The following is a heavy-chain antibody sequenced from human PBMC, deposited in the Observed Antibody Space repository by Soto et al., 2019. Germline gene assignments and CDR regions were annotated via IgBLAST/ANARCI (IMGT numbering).Heavy chain of an antibody. CDR1: AGSISNYY. J-gene: IGHJ4*02. Sequence: SETLSLTCTVSAGSISNYYWNWIRQPPEKGLEWIGFIHHSGNSMSNPSLRSRLTMSVDTTEGQISLNLRAVTAADTAVYYCAKWNEMKRSFDDWGQGILVTVSS. CDR2: IHHSGNS. D-gene: IGHD1-1*01. V-gene: IGHV4-59*01. CDR3: AKWNEMKRSFDD.